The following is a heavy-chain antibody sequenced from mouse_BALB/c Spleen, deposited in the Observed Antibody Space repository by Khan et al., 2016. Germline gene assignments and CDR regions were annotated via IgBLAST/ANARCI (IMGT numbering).Heavy chain of an antibody. CDR2: IRSKSNNYAT. J-gene: IGHJ4*01. V-gene: IGHV10-3*03. Sequence: EVQLVESGGGLVQPKGSLKLSCAASGFTFNTYAMHWVCQAPGKGLEWVARIRSKSNNYATYYADSVKDRFTISRDDSQSMLYLQMNNLKTEDTAMHYCVREDYPYAMDYWGQGTSVTVSS. CDR3: VREDYPYAMDY. D-gene: IGHD2-4*01. CDR1: GFTFNTYA.